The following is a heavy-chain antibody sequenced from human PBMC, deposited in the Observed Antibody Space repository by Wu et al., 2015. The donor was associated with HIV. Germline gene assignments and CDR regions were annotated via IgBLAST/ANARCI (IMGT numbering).Heavy chain of an antibody. CDR2: INTFNRNT. V-gene: IGHV1-18*01. CDR1: GYTFTSYG. Sequence: QIQLVQSGAEVKKPGASVKVSCKTSGYTFTSYGINWVRQAPGQGLEWMGWINTFNRNTHYAQKLQGRVTMTTDTSTSTGYMELRSLKSDDTAVYYCTRGIGYSGSYYLGENFQHWGQGTLVTVSS. D-gene: IGHD1-26*01. J-gene: IGHJ1*01. CDR3: TRGIGYSGSYYLGENFQH.